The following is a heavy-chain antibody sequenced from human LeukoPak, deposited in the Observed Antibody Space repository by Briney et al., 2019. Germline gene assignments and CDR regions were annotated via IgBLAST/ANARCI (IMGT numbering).Heavy chain of an antibody. J-gene: IGHJ4*02. V-gene: IGHV4-34*01. D-gene: IGHD3-3*01. CDR3: ARGLWSVDLNY. CDR1: GGSFSGYY. CDR2: INHSGST. Sequence: KPPETLSLTCAVYGGSFSGYYWSWIRQPPGKGLEWIGEINHSGSTNYNPSLKSRVTISVDTSKNQFSLRLNSVTAADTAVYYCARGLWSVDLNYWGQGTLVTVSS.